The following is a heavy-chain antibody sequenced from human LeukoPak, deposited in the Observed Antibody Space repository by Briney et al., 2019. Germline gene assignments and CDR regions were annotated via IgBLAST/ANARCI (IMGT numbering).Heavy chain of an antibody. J-gene: IGHJ5*02. CDR3: AREKREQLVVGEHEEDTTINWFDP. Sequence: ASVKVSCKASGYTFTGYYMHWVRQAPGQGLEWMGWINPNSGGTNYAQKFQGKVTMTRDTSISTAYMELSRLRSDDTAVYYCAREKREQLVVGEHEEDTTINWFDPWGQGTLVTVSS. D-gene: IGHD6-6*01. CDR1: GYTFTGYY. CDR2: INPNSGGT. V-gene: IGHV1-2*02.